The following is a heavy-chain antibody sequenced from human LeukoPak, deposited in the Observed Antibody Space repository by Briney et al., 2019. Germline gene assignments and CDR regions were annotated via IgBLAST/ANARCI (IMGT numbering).Heavy chain of an antibody. J-gene: IGHJ4*02. CDR1: GGTFSSYA. CDR2: IIPILGIA. CDR3: ARTNSTVRGVISREYYFDY. V-gene: IGHV1-69*04. Sequence: AASVKVSCKASGGTFSSYAISWVRQAPGQGLEWMGRIIPILGIANYAQKFQGRVTITADKSTSTAYMELSSLRSEDTAVYYCARTNSTVRGVISREYYFDYWAREPWSPFPQ. D-gene: IGHD3-10*01.